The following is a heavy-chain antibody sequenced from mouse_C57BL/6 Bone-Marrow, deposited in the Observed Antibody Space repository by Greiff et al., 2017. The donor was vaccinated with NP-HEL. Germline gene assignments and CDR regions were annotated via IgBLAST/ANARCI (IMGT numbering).Heavy chain of an antibody. V-gene: IGHV5-12*01. CDR2: ISNGGGST. D-gene: IGHD2-4*01. CDR1: GFTFSDYY. CDR3: ARRGDYDPFDY. J-gene: IGHJ2*01. Sequence: EVKLMESGGGLVQPGGSLKLSCAASGFTFSDYYMYWVRQTPEKRLEWVAYISNGGGSTYYPDTVKGRFTISRDNAKNTLYLQMSRLKSEDTAMYYCARRGDYDPFDYWGQGTTLTVSS.